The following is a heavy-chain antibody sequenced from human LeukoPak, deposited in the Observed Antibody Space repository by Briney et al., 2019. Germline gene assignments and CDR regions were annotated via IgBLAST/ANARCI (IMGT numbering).Heavy chain of an antibody. CDR3: ARDHDCSGGSCYSDFDY. CDR2: IKQDGSEK. V-gene: IGHV3-7*01. J-gene: IGHJ4*02. Sequence: GGSLRLSCAASGFTFSSYWMSWVRQAPGKGLEWVANIKQDGSEKNYVDSVKGRFTISRDNAKNSVDLQMNSLRVEDTAVYYCARDHDCSGGSCYSDFDYWGQGTLVTVSS. D-gene: IGHD2-15*01. CDR1: GFTFSSYW.